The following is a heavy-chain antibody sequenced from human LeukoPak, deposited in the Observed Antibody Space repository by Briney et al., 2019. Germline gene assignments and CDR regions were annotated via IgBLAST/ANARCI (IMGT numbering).Heavy chain of an antibody. CDR2: INPNSGGT. Sequence: ASVKVSFKASGYTFTGYYMHWVRQAPGQGLEWMGWINPNSGGTNYAQKFQGRVTMTRDTSISTAYMELSRLRSDDTAVYYCARGLPLYELAGPNWFDPWGQGTLVTVSS. D-gene: IGHD6-13*01. CDR1: GYTFTGYY. CDR3: ARGLPLYELAGPNWFDP. J-gene: IGHJ5*02. V-gene: IGHV1-2*02.